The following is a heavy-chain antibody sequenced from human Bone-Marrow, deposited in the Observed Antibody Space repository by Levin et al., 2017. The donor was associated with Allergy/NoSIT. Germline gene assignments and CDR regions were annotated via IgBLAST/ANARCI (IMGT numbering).Heavy chain of an antibody. V-gene: IGHV3-74*01. CDR3: AREYSSSSGRTCDY. CDR2: ISTDGSST. D-gene: IGHD6-6*01. CDR1: GFTFSNYW. Sequence: GESLKISCAASGFTFSNYWMHWVRQVPGKGLMWVSRISTDGSSTTYGDSVKGRFTLSRDNAENKLYLQLNNLRVEDTAVYYCAREYSSSSGRTCDYWGQGTLVTVSS. J-gene: IGHJ4*02.